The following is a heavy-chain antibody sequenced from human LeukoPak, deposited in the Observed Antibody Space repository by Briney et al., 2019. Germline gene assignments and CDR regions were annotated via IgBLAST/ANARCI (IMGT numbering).Heavy chain of an antibody. CDR2: IYYSGST. CDR3: ARHISKLGSWCFDL. Sequence: SETLSLTXTVSGGSISSSSYYWGWIRQPPGKGLEWTGSIYYSGSTYYNPSLKSRVTISVDTSKNQFSLKLSSVTAADTAMYYCARHISKLGSWCFDLWGRGTLVTVSS. CDR1: GGSISSSSYY. J-gene: IGHJ2*01. D-gene: IGHD7-27*01. V-gene: IGHV4-39*01.